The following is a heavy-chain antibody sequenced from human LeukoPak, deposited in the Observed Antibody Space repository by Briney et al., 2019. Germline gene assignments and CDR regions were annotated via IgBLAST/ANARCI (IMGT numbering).Heavy chain of an antibody. V-gene: IGHV3-23*01. CDR2: ISGSGGST. D-gene: IGHD2-15*01. J-gene: IGHJ4*02. Sequence: GGSLRLSCAASGFTFSSYAMSWVRQAPGRGLEWVSAISGSGGSTYYADSVKGRFTISRDSSKNTLYLQMNSLRAEDTAVYYCDYCSGGSCPKSIWGQGTLVTVSS. CDR3: DYCSGGSCPKSI. CDR1: GFTFSSYA.